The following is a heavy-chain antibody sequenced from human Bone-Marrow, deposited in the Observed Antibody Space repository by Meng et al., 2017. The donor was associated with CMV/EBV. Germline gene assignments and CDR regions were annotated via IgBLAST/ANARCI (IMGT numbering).Heavy chain of an antibody. CDR1: GFTFSSYA. D-gene: IGHD6-19*01. CDR2: ISGSGGST. J-gene: IGHJ6*02. V-gene: IGHV3-23*01. CDR3: AKDSPIGGIAVAGDYYYGTDV. Sequence: GESLKISCAASGFTFSSYAMSWVRQAPGKGLEWVSAISGSGGSTYYADSVKGRFTISRDNSKNTLYLQMNSLRADDTAVYYCAKDSPIGGIAVAGDYYYGTDVWGQGTTVTVSS.